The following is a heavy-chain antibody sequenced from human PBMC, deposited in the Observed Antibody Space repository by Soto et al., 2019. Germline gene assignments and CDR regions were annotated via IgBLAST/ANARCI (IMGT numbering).Heavy chain of an antibody. Sequence: QVQLVQSGAEVKKPGSSVKVSCKASGGTFSSYAISWVRQAPGQGLEWMGGIIPIFGTANYAQKFQGRVTSTADESTSTVYMELSSLRSEDTAVYYCARGIVVVAATPRWFDPWGQGTLVTVSS. V-gene: IGHV1-69*12. D-gene: IGHD2-15*01. CDR3: ARGIVVVAATPRWFDP. CDR2: IIPIFGTA. CDR1: GGTFSSYA. J-gene: IGHJ5*02.